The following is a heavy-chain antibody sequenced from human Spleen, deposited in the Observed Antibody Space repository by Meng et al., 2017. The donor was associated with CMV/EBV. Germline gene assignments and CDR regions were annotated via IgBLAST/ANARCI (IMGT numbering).Heavy chain of an antibody. CDR2: IRYDGSNK. CDR1: GFTFSSYG. Sequence: GESLKISCAASGFTFSSYGMHWVRQAPGKGLEWVAFIRYDGSNKYYADSVKGRFTISRDNAKNSLYLQMNSLRAEDTAVYYCARWVVAATDFFDYWGQGALVTVSS. D-gene: IGHD2-15*01. J-gene: IGHJ4*02. CDR3: ARWVVAATDFFDY. V-gene: IGHV3-30*02.